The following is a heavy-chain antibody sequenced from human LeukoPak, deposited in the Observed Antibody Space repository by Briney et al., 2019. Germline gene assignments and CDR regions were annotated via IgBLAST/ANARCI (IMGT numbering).Heavy chain of an antibody. V-gene: IGHV3-74*01. Sequence: GGSLRLSCAASGFTFSTYWMHWVRQAPGKGLVCVSRIIRDGSHTSYADSVKGRFPIYRDNAKNTLYQQMVSLRAEDTTVYHCARLVSPLNYYFDYWGQGTLVSDSS. CDR1: GFTFSTYW. CDR3: ARLVSPLNYYFDY. J-gene: IGHJ4*02. D-gene: IGHD4-23*01. CDR2: IIRDGSHT.